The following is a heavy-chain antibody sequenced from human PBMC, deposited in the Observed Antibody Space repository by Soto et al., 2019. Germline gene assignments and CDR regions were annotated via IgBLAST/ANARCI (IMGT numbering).Heavy chain of an antibody. J-gene: IGHJ4*02. CDR3: AREKGYISGPKNFDY. V-gene: IGHV4-30-4*01. CDR2: IYDSRSS. Sequence: SETLSLTCTVSGASISSGDYFWSWIRQSPGKGLEWIGYIYDSRSSYYNPTLKSRVTMSVDTSKNQFSLKLRSVTAADTAVYYCAREKGYISGPKNFDYWGQGTLVTVSS. CDR1: GASISSGDYF. D-gene: IGHD5-12*01.